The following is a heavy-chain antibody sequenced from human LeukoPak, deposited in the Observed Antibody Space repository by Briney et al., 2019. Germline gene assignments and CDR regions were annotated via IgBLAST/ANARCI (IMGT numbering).Heavy chain of an antibody. CDR1: GGPITSGAFY. J-gene: IGHJ5*02. V-gene: IGHV4-31*03. Sequence: SETLSLTCTVSGGPITSGAFYWSWIRQLPGKGLEWIGYIYYSASSDYNPSLKSRVSISVDTSKNQFSLNLTSVTAADTGVYYCARFGYGRSGWRRNWFDPWGQGTLVTVSS. CDR2: IYYSASS. D-gene: IGHD6-19*01. CDR3: ARFGYGRSGWRRNWFDP.